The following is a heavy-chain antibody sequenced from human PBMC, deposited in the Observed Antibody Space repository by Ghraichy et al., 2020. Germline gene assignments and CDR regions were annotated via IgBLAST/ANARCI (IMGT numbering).Heavy chain of an antibody. CDR3: AASSVVVVAAKSYY. CDR2: ISGSGGST. CDR1: GFTFSSYA. D-gene: IGHD2-15*01. V-gene: IGHV3-23*01. Sequence: GGSLRLSCAASGFTFSSYAMSWVRQAPGKGLEWVSAISGSGGSTYYADSVKGRFTISRDNSKNTLYLQMNSLRAEDTAVYYCAASSVVVVAAKSYYWGQGTLVTVSS. J-gene: IGHJ4*02.